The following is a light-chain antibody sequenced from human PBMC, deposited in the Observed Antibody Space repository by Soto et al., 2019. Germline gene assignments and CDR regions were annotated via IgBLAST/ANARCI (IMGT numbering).Light chain of an antibody. CDR2: GIS. CDR1: QSVSSSY. J-gene: IGKJ5*01. Sequence: DIVLTQSPGTLSLSPWERATLSCRASQSVSSSYLAWYQQKPGQAPRLLIYGISTRATGIPARFSGSGSGTEFSLTISSLQSEDFAVYYCQQYSKWPITFGQGTRLEI. V-gene: IGKV3-15*01. CDR3: QQYSKWPIT.